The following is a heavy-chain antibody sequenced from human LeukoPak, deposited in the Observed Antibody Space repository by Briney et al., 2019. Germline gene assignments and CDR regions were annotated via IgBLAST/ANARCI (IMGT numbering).Heavy chain of an antibody. J-gene: IGHJ4*02. V-gene: IGHV1-18*01. CDR3: ARDYCSGGSCPYYFDY. Sequence: GSSVKVSCKASGGTFSSYAISWVRQAPGQGLEWMGWISAYNGNTNYAQKLQGRVTMTTDTSTSTAYMELRSLRSDDTAVYYCARDYCSGGSCPYYFDYWGQGTLVTVSS. D-gene: IGHD2-15*01. CDR1: GGTFSSYA. CDR2: ISAYNGNT.